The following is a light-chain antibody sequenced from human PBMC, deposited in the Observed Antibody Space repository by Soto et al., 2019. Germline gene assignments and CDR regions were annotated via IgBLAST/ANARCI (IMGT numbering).Light chain of an antibody. CDR2: SNN. CDR3: AAWDDSLNGGV. Sequence: QSVLTQPPSASGTPGQRVTISCSGSSSNIGSNTVNWYQQLSGTAPKLLIYSNNQRPSGVPDRFSGSKSGTSASLAISGLQSEDEADYYCAAWDDSLNGGVFGGGTQLTVL. V-gene: IGLV1-44*01. CDR1: SSNIGSNT. J-gene: IGLJ3*02.